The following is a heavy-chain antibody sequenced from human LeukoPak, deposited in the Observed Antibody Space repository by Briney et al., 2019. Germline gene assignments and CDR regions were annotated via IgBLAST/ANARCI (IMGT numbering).Heavy chain of an antibody. Sequence: SETLSLTCAVSGVSISSGGYSWSWIRQPPGKGLEWIGYIYHSGSTYYNPSLKSRVTISVDRSKNQFSLKLSSVTAADTAVYYCARGSRSGSYYRWFDPWGQGTLVTVSS. V-gene: IGHV4-30-2*01. CDR2: IYHSGST. D-gene: IGHD1-26*01. CDR3: ARGSRSGSYYRWFDP. J-gene: IGHJ5*02. CDR1: GVSISSGGYS.